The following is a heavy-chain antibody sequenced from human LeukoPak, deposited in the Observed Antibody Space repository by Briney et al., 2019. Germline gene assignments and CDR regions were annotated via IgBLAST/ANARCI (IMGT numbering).Heavy chain of an antibody. Sequence: ASVKVSCKASGYTFTGYYMHWVRQAPGQGLEWMGWINPNSGGTNYAQKFQGRVTMTRDTSISTAYMELSRLRSDDTAVYYCARVSRRYGSGSFPFDYWGQGTLVTVSS. V-gene: IGHV1-2*02. J-gene: IGHJ4*02. CDR2: INPNSGGT. D-gene: IGHD3-10*01. CDR3: ARVSRRYGSGSFPFDY. CDR1: GYTFTGYY.